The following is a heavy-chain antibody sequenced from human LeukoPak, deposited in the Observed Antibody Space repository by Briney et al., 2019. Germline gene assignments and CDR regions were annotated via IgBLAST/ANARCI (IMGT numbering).Heavy chain of an antibody. CDR1: GYTFTGYY. Sequence: ASVKVSCKASGYTFTGYYMHWVRQAPGQGLEWMGWINPSGGSTSYAQKFQGRVTMTRDMSTSTVYMELSSLRSEDTAVYYCASDTVTTGGDAFDIWGQGTMVTVSS. CDR2: INPSGGST. V-gene: IGHV1-46*01. D-gene: IGHD4-17*01. J-gene: IGHJ3*02. CDR3: ASDTVTTGGDAFDI.